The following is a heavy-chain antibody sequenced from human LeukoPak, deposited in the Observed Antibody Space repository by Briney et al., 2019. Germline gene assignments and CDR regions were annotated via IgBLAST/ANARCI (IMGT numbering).Heavy chain of an antibody. V-gene: IGHV4-59*01. CDR3: ARISGYSYGYWGWFDP. D-gene: IGHD5-18*01. J-gene: IGHJ5*02. CDR2: IYYSGST. CDR1: GGSISSYY. Sequence: SETLSLTCTVSGGSISSYYWSWIRQPPGKGLEWIGYIYYSGSTNYNPSLKSRATISVDTSKNQFSLKLSSVTAADTAVYYCARISGYSYGYWGWFDPWGQGTLVTVSS.